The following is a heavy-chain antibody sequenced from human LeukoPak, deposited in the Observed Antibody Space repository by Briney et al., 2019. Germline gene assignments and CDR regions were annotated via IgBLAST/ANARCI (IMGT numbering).Heavy chain of an antibody. J-gene: IGHJ5*02. D-gene: IGHD2-21*01. CDR2: IGGRSISI. CDR3: ARGHTIANH. Sequence: GGSLRLSCAASGSTFSDFEMKWVRQAPGKGLECLSSIGGRSISIYYADSVKGRFTISRDSAKNSLYLQMNSLRAEDTAVYYCARGHTIANHWGQGTLVTVSS. CDR1: GSTFSDFE. V-gene: IGHV3-48*01.